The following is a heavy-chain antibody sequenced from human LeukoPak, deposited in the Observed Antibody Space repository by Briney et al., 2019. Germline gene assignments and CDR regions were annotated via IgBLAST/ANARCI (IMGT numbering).Heavy chain of an antibody. J-gene: IGHJ6*03. V-gene: IGHV1-18*01. D-gene: IGHD2-21*01. Sequence: GASVKVSCKASGYTFTSYGISWVRQAPGQGLEWMGWISAYSGNTNYAQKLQGRVTMTTDTSTSTAYMELRSLRSDDTAVYYCARAYCGGDCYHDYYYYYYMDVWGKGTTVTVSS. CDR1: GYTFTSYG. CDR3: ARAYCGGDCYHDYYYYYYMDV. CDR2: ISAYSGNT.